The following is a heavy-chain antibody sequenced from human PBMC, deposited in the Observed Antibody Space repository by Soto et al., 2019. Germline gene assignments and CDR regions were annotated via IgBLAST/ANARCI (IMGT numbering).Heavy chain of an antibody. CDR3: ARWDYGDYARFDY. CDR2: MNPNSGNT. Sequence: QVQLVQSGAEVKKSGASVKVSCKASGYTFTSHDINWVRQATGQGLEWMGWMNPNSGNTGYAQKFKGRVTMTRNTSISTAYMELSSLRSEDTVVYYCARWDYGDYARFDYWGQGTLVTVSS. CDR1: GYTFTSHD. D-gene: IGHD4-17*01. V-gene: IGHV1-8*01. J-gene: IGHJ4*02.